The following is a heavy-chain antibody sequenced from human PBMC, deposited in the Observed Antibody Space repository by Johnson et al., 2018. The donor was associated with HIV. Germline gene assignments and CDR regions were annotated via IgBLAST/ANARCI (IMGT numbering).Heavy chain of an antibody. Sequence: QVQLVESGGGVVQPGRSLRVSCAASGFTFSNYAMHWVRQAPGKVLEWVAVISYDGSNKYYADSVKGRFIISRDTSKHTLYLQMNSLRAEDTAVYYCARDGPYYDSSGYYYGTVFYAFDIWGQGTMVTVSS. CDR3: ARDGPYYDSSGYYYGTVFYAFDI. CDR2: ISYDGSNK. D-gene: IGHD3-22*01. CDR1: GFTFSNYA. J-gene: IGHJ3*02. V-gene: IGHV3-30*19.